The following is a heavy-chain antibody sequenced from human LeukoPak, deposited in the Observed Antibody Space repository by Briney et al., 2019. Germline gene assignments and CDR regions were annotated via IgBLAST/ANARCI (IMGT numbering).Heavy chain of an antibody. CDR2: IYYSGST. CDR3: ARAHEIRFLEWGYYFDY. V-gene: IGHV4-31*03. D-gene: IGHD3-3*01. CDR1: GGSTSSGGYY. Sequence: SETLSLTCTVSGGSTSSGGYYWSWIRQHPGKGLEWIVYIYYSGSTYYNPSLKSRVTISVDTSKNQFSLKLSSVTAADTAVYYCARAHEIRFLEWGYYFDYWGQGTLVTVSS. J-gene: IGHJ4*02.